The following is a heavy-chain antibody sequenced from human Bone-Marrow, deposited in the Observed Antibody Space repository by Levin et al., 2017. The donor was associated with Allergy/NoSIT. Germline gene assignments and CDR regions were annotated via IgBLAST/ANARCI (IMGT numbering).Heavy chain of an antibody. J-gene: IGHJ6*02. CDR3: ARDRGYCSSTSCRYYYYYGMDV. Sequence: PGGSLRLSCAASGFTVSSNYMSWVRQAPGKGLEWVSVIYSGGSTYYADSVKGRFTISRDNSKNTLYLQMNSLRAEDTAVYYCARDRGYCSSTSCRYYYYYGMDVWGQGTTVTVSS. D-gene: IGHD2-2*01. CDR1: GFTVSSNY. V-gene: IGHV3-53*01. CDR2: IYSGGST.